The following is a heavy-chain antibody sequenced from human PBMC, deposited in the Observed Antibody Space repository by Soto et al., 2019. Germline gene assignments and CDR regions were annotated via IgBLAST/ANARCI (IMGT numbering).Heavy chain of an antibody. J-gene: IGHJ6*03. CDR1: GFTFDDYG. CDR2: INWNGGST. Sequence: EVQLVESGGGVVRPGGSLRLSCAASGFTFDDYGMSWVRQAPGKGLEWVSGINWNGGSTGYADSVKGRFTISRDNAKNSQYLQMNRLRAEDTALYHCARTTIFGVVTLRFYMDVWGKGTTVTVSS. D-gene: IGHD3-3*01. CDR3: ARTTIFGVVTLRFYMDV. V-gene: IGHV3-20*01.